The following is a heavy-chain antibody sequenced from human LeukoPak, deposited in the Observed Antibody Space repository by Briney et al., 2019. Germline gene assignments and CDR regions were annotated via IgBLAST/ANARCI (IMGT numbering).Heavy chain of an antibody. CDR3: ARAAGDYGDYDYFYYMDV. Sequence: ASVKVSCKASGYSFTGYYMHWVRQAPGQGLEWMGWINPTSGGTKYAQKFQGRVTMTRDTSISTAYMELNTLRSDDTAMYYCARAAGDYGDYDYFYYMDVWGKGTTVTISS. J-gene: IGHJ6*03. CDR1: GYSFTGYY. CDR2: INPTSGGT. D-gene: IGHD4-17*01. V-gene: IGHV1-2*02.